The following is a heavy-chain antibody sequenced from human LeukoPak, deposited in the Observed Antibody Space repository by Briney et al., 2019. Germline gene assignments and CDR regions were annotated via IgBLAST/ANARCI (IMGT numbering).Heavy chain of an antibody. Sequence: GESLKISCKGSGYSFTSYWIGWVRQMPGKGLEWLGIIYPGDSDTRYSPSFQGQVTISADRSISTAYLQWSSLKASDTAMYYCARLETIDSYGLFYWGQGTLVTVSS. D-gene: IGHD5-18*01. CDR2: IYPGDSDT. CDR1: GYSFTSYW. J-gene: IGHJ4*02. CDR3: ARLETIDSYGLFY. V-gene: IGHV5-51*01.